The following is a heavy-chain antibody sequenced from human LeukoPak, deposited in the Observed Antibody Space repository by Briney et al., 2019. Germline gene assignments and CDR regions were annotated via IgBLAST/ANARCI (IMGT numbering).Heavy chain of an antibody. V-gene: IGHV4-4*07. CDR1: GGSISNYY. CDR2: IYSRVT. J-gene: IGHJ5*02. D-gene: IGHD3-10*01. CDR3: ARDSGTTGEVKFDP. Sequence: SETLSLTCTVAGGSISNYYLSWIRQPAGKGLGWIGSIYSRVTTYNPSLKSRVTMSADTSRNHVSLTLNSVTAADTAVYYCARDSGTTGEVKFDPWGQGTLVTVSS.